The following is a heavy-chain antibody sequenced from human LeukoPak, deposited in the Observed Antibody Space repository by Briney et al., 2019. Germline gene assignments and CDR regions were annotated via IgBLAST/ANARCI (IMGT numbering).Heavy chain of an antibody. V-gene: IGHV4-34*01. Sequence: SSETLSLTCAVYGGSFSDYYWSWIRQPPGKGLEWIGEIHHSGSTNYKPSLKSRVTISVATSKNQFSLKLSSVTAADTAVYYCARRLLWFGELSSFDLWGRGTLVTVSS. D-gene: IGHD3-10*01. CDR1: GGSFSDYY. J-gene: IGHJ2*01. CDR2: IHHSGST. CDR3: ARRLLWFGELSSFDL.